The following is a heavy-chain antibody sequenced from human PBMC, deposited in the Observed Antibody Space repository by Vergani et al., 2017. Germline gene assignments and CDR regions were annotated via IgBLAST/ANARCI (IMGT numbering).Heavy chain of an antibody. CDR1: GFTFSNYG. CDR2: IWYDGSNQ. Sequence: QVQLVESGGGVVQPGRSLRLSCAASGFTFSNYGMHWVRQAPGKGLEWVAVIWYDGSNQYYADSVKGRFTISRDNSKNTMYLQMNSLRAEDTAVYYCARRYSSGWYFDLWGRGTLVTVSS. V-gene: IGHV3-33*01. J-gene: IGHJ2*01. CDR3: ARRYSSGWYFDL. D-gene: IGHD6-19*01.